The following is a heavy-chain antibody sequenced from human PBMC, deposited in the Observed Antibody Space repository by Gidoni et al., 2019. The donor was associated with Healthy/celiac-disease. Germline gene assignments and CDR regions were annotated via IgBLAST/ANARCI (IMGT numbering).Heavy chain of an antibody. V-gene: IGHV1-2*04. CDR1: TGYY. J-gene: IGHJ6*02. CDR3: ARDLGSTSYGMDV. CDR2: INPNSGGT. D-gene: IGHD2-2*01. Sequence: TGYYMHWVRQAPGQGLEWMGWINPNSGGTNYAQKFQGWVTMTRDTSISTAYMELSRLRSDDTAVYSCARDLGSTSYGMDVWGQGTTVTVSS.